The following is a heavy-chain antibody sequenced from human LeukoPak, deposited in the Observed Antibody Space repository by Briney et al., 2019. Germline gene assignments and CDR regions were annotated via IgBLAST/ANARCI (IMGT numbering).Heavy chain of an antibody. CDR3: ARDRVGRRVQLWLRPWAYAFDY. D-gene: IGHD5-18*01. J-gene: IGHJ4*02. Sequence: EASVKVSCKASGYTFTSYGISWVRQAPGQGLEWMGWISAYNGNTNYAQKLQGRVTMTTDTSTSTAYMELRSLRSDDTAVYYCARDRVGRRVQLWLRPWAYAFDYWGQGTLVTVSS. CDR1: GYTFTSYG. CDR2: ISAYNGNT. V-gene: IGHV1-18*01.